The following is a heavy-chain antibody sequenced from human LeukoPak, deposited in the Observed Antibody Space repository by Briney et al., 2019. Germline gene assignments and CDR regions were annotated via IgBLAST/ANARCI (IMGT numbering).Heavy chain of an antibody. CDR1: GFTFDDYA. J-gene: IGHJ4*02. CDR3: AKGGVSGSYYGVDY. V-gene: IGHV3-9*01. D-gene: IGHD3-10*01. CDR2: ISWNSGSI. Sequence: GGSLRLSCAASGFTFDDYAMHWVRQAPGKGLEWVSGISWNSGSIGYADSVKGRFTISRDNAKNSLYLQMNSLRAEDTALYYCAKGGVSGSYYGVDYWGQGTLVTVSP.